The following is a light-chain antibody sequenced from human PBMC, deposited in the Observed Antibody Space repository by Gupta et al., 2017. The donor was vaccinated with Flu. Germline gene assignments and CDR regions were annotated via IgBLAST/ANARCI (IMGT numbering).Light chain of an antibody. CDR1: ALSKKC. V-gene: IGLV3-16*01. CDR3: LSADRSGTYVV. Sequence: GQVARITCSGDALSKKCAYWYQKKSGQDPVMVISRDTERPSGIPERFSGSTSGTIVTLTIDGAQADDEADYFCLSADRSGTYVVFGGGTRLTVL. J-gene: IGLJ2*01. CDR2: RDT.